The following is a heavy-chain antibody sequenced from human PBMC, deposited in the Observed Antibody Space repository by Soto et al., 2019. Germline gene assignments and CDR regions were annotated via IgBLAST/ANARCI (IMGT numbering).Heavy chain of an antibody. CDR1: GFAFSSYA. J-gene: IGHJ6*02. Sequence: PGGSLRLSCAASGFAFSSYAMHWVRQAPGKGLEWVAVISYDGSNKYYADSVKGRFAISRDNSKNTLYLQMNSLRAEDTAVYYCARDRITMVREPRLTYGMDVWGQGNTVTVSS. CDR2: ISYDGSNK. V-gene: IGHV3-30*09. CDR3: ARDRITMVREPRLTYGMDV. D-gene: IGHD3-10*01.